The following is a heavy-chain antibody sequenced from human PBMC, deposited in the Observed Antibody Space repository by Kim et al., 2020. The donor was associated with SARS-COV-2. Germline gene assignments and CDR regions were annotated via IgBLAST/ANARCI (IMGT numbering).Heavy chain of an antibody. CDR1: GFTFSSYW. CDR2: IKQDGSEK. CDR3: ARVAPITMVRGVIPYYYYGMGV. J-gene: IGHJ6*02. D-gene: IGHD3-10*01. V-gene: IGHV3-7*03. Sequence: GGSLRLSCAASGFTFSSYWMSWVRQAPGKGLEWVANIKQDGSEKYYVDSVKGRFTISRDNAKNSLYLQMNSLRAEDTAVYYCARVAPITMVRGVIPYYYYGMGVWGQGTTVTVSS.